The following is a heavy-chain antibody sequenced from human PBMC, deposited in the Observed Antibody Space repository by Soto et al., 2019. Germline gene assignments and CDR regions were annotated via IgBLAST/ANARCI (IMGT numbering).Heavy chain of an antibody. J-gene: IGHJ6*02. CDR2: IIPIFGTA. Sequence: SVKVSCKASRGTFSTYAISWVRQAPGQGLEWVGGIIPIFGTANYAQKFQGRVTITADESTSTAYMELSSLRSEDTAVYYCARAAYSYGTAYLSYYYGMDVWGQGTTVTVSS. V-gene: IGHV1-69*13. CDR3: ARAAYSYGTAYLSYYYGMDV. D-gene: IGHD5-18*01. CDR1: RGTFSTYA.